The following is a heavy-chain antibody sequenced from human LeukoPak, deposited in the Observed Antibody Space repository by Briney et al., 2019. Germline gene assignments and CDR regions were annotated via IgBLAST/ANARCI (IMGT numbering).Heavy chain of an antibody. CDR2: IYRGGTT. V-gene: IGHV3-53*01. Sequence: GGSLRLSCAASGFTVSTNYMNWVRQTPGKGLEWVSIIYRGGTTNYADSVKGRFTISRDNSKNTLYLQMNSLRAEDTAVYYCARDPSRSAMASSWGQGILVTVSS. D-gene: IGHD5-18*01. CDR3: ARDPSRSAMASS. J-gene: IGHJ5*02. CDR1: GFTVSTNY.